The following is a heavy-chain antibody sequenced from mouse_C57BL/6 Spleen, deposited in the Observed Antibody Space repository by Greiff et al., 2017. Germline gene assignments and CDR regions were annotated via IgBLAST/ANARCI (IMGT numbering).Heavy chain of an antibody. CDR3: ARWDDYDAWFAY. J-gene: IGHJ3*01. D-gene: IGHD2-4*01. CDR2: IYPGSGNT. CDR1: GYTFTDYY. V-gene: IGHV1-76*01. Sequence: QVQLQQSGAELVRPGASVKLSCKASGYTFTDYYINWVKQRPGQGLEWIARIYPGSGNTYYNEKFKGKATLTAEKSSSTAYMQLSSLTSEDSAVYFCARWDDYDAWFAYWGQGTLVTVSA.